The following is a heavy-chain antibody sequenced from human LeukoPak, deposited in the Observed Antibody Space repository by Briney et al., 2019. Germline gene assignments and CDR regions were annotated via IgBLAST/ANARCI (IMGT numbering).Heavy chain of an antibody. D-gene: IGHD3-10*01. V-gene: IGHV1-18*01. CDR1: GYTFTSYG. Sequence: ASVKVSCKASGYTFTSYGISWVRQAPGQGLEWMGWISAYNGNTNYAQKFQGRVTMTRDTSISTAYMELSRLRSDDAAVYYCARDSGERGSGSYLIAYWGQGTLVTVAS. CDR2: ISAYNGNT. CDR3: ARDSGERGSGSYLIAY. J-gene: IGHJ4*02.